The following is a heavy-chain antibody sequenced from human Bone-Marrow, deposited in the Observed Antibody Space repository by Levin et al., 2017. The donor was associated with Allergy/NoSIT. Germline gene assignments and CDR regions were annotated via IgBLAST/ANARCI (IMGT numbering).Heavy chain of an antibody. D-gene: IGHD2-15*01. CDR2: IDGSGTT. V-gene: IGHV4-61*01. CDR3: AKIREDNKRRVPYYLDH. J-gene: IGHJ4*02. Sequence: SETLSLTCTVSGVPVSSGRYYWSWIRQPPGRGLEWLVYIDGSGTTTYDPSLQSRVAISLDTSKNQFSLTLTSVTAADSAVYYCAKIREDNKRRVPYYLDHWGQGTLVTVSS. CDR1: GVPVSSGRYY.